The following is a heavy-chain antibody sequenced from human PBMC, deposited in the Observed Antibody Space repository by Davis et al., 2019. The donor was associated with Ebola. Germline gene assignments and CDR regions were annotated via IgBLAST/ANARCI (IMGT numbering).Heavy chain of an antibody. V-gene: IGHV3-23*01. CDR1: GFTFSPYA. Sequence: PGGSLRLSCATSGFTFSPYAMNWVRQAPGKGLEWVSAVSGSGGSTYYADSVKGRFTISRDNSKSTVFLQMKSLRAEDTAIYYCAKDRYTAMVKTPFDDWGQGTLVTVSS. D-gene: IGHD5-18*01. CDR3: AKDRYTAMVKTPFDD. J-gene: IGHJ4*02. CDR2: VSGSGGST.